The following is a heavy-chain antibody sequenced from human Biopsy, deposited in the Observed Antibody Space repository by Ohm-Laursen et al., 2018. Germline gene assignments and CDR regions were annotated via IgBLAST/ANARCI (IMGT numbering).Heavy chain of an antibody. CDR3: ATGTTAAAPGLRPFGLDV. CDR1: GYTFTGYY. CDR2: INPNSGVT. J-gene: IGHJ6*02. V-gene: IGHV1-2*02. Sequence: ASVKVSCKASGYTFTGYYMHWVRQAPGQGLEWMGWINPNSGVTNYAQRFQGRVTMTRDTSISTAYMELGSLRSDDTAVYYCATGTTAAAPGLRPFGLDVWGQGTTVTVSS. D-gene: IGHD1/OR15-1a*01.